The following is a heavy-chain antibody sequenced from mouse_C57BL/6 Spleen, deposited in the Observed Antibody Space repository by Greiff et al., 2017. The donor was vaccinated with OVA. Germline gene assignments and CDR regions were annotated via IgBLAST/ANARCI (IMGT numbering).Heavy chain of an antibody. J-gene: IGHJ4*01. Sequence: QVQLQQPGAELVRPGTSVKLSCKASGYTFTSYWMHWVKQRPGQGLEWIGVIDPSDSYTNYNQKFKGKATLTVDTSSSTAYIQLSSLTSEDSAVYYCARATFYYGSSYNDAMDYWGQGTSVTVSS. V-gene: IGHV1-59*01. D-gene: IGHD1-1*01. CDR2: IDPSDSYT. CDR1: GYTFTSYW. CDR3: ARATFYYGSSYNDAMDY.